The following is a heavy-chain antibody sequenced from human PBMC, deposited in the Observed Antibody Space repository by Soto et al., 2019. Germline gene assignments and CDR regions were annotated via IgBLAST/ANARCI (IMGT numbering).Heavy chain of an antibody. Sequence: QVHLVQSGAVLENPGASVKVSCKASGYTFTNFGINWVRQAPGQGLEWLGWITPDNGNANYPQKHQDRLTRTTDTSTNTAYWELRSLRSDDTAFYFCARARMFSGAHHYYAGQRTRGTVAS. V-gene: IGHV1-18*04. J-gene: IGHJ4*02. D-gene: IGHD1-26*01. CDR2: ITPDNGNA. CDR1: GYTFTNFG. CDR3: ARARMFSGAHHYY.